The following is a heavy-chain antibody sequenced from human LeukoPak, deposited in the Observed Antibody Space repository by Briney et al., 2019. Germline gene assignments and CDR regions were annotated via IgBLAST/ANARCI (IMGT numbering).Heavy chain of an antibody. D-gene: IGHD1-26*01. Sequence: LSLTCAVYGGSFSGYYWSWIRQAPGKALEWVAYITPDGGAQYYANSVKGRFTLSRDNTKNSVYLQMNSLRADDSAVYYCARGQWGLDVWGQGTLVFVSS. CDR1: GGSFSGYY. CDR2: ITPDGGAQ. V-gene: IGHV3-11*01. CDR3: ARGQWGLDV. J-gene: IGHJ4*02.